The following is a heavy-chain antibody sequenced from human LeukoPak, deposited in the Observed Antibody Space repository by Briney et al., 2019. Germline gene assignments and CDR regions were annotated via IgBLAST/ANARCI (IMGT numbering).Heavy chain of an antibody. J-gene: IGHJ4*02. D-gene: IGHD6-19*01. CDR1: GGSINSHY. CDR2: IYYTGKI. Sequence: WETLPLTCAVSGGSINSHYWGWIRQPPGKGLQWIGDIYYTGKINYNPSLKSRVTITLDTSKDHLSLNLTSVLAADTAIYYCVRRDTGWNYFDYWGQGILVTVSP. CDR3: VRRDTGWNYFDY. V-gene: IGHV4-59*08.